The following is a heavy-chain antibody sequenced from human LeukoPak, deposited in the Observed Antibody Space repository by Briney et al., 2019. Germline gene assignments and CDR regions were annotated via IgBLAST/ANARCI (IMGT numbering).Heavy chain of an antibody. CDR2: INTNTATP. Sequence: GASVKVSCKASGYTFTDFPMNWVRQAPGQGLEWMGWINTNTATPTYAQGFTGRFVFSLDTSVNTAYLQISSLKAEDTAVYYCARDSPAFDWGQGTLVTVSS. CDR3: ARDSPAFD. V-gene: IGHV7-4-1*02. CDR1: GYTFTDFP. J-gene: IGHJ4*02.